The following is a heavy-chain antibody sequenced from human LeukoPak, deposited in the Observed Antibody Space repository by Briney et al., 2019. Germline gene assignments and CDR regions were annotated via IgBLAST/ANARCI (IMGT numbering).Heavy chain of an antibody. CDR1: GNYW. D-gene: IGHD2/OR15-2a*01. Sequence: GGSLSLSCAASGNYWMHWVRQAPGKGLVWVSHINSDGSWTSYADSVKGRFTISKDNAKNTVYLQMNNQRAEDTAVYYCVSFYETYWGRGTLVTVSS. J-gene: IGHJ4*02. V-gene: IGHV3-74*01. CDR2: INSDGSWT. CDR3: VSFYETY.